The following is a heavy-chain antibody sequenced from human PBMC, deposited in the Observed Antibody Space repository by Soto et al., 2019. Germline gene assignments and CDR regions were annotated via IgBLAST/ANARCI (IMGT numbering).Heavy chain of an antibody. CDR1: GGSFNSFI. V-gene: IGHV1-69*02. CDR2: IIPVLAVE. D-gene: IGHD2-15*01. Sequence: QVQLMQSGAEVKKPGSSVKVSCKASGGSFNSFIVIWVRQAPGQGLEGMGRIIPVLAVEYSAQKFQGRLKITAEQTTTADYMELRSLRSEDTVAYYCAKSHNPWSATPSDYGMDVWGLGTTVTVSS. J-gene: IGHJ6*02. CDR3: AKSHNPWSATPSDYGMDV.